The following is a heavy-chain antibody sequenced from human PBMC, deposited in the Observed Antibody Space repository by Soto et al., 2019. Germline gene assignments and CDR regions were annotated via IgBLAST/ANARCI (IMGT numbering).Heavy chain of an antibody. CDR2: IIPFFGIS. CDR1: GGTFSSYP. V-gene: IGHV1-69*01. Sequence: QVQLVQSGAEVKKPGSSVKVSCEASGGTFSSYPINWVRQAPGQGLEWMGGIIPFFGISNYAQKFQGRVTITADDSTSTAYMELPSLRSEDTAVYYCARVGHITNYGMAVWCQGTTVTVSS. CDR3: ARVGHITNYGMAV. D-gene: IGHD1-26*01. J-gene: IGHJ6*02.